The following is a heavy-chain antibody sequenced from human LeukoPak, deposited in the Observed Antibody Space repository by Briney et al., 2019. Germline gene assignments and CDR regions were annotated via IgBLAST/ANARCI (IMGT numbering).Heavy chain of an antibody. CDR2: IKQDGSEK. CDR3: ARDQPGMAY. V-gene: IGHV3-7*03. CDR1: GFTFSSYG. D-gene: IGHD5-18*01. J-gene: IGHJ4*02. Sequence: GGSLRLSCAASGFTFSSYGMHWVRQAPGKGLEWVANIKQDGSEKYYADSVKGRFTISRDNAKNSLYLQMNSLRGEDTAVYYCARDQPGMAYWGQGTLVTVSS.